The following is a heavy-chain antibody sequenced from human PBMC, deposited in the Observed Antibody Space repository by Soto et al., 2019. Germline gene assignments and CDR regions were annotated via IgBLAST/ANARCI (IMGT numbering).Heavy chain of an antibody. CDR2: IIPIFGTA. D-gene: IGHD5-12*01. V-gene: IGHV1-69*13. Sequence: SVKVSCKASGYTFSDYYIHWVRQAPGQGLEWMGGIIPIFGTANYAQKFQGRVTITADESTSTAYMELSSLRSEDTALYYCARFPNDRTDSGSDSPRALAYSYYDIEVWEQGTTIIVSS. CDR3: ARFPNDRTDSGSDSPRALAYSYYDIEV. CDR1: GYTFSDYY. J-gene: IGHJ6*01.